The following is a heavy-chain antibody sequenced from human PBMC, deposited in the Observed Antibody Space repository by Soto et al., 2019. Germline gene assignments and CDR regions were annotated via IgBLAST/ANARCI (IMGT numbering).Heavy chain of an antibody. CDR1: GFTFSSYG. CDR3: ARDLGRAIAAASFVDY. J-gene: IGHJ4*02. Sequence: QVQLVESGGGVVQPGRSLRLSCAASGFTFSSYGMHWVRQAPGKGLEWVAVIWYDGSNKYYADSVKGRFTISRDNSKNTLYLQMNSLRAEDTAVYYCARDLGRAIAAASFVDYWGQGTLVTVSS. CDR2: IWYDGSNK. V-gene: IGHV3-33*01. D-gene: IGHD6-13*01.